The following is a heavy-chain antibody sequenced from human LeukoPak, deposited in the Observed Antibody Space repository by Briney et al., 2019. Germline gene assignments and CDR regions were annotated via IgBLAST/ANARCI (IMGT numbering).Heavy chain of an antibody. Sequence: SQTLSLTCTVSGGSISSYYWSWIRQPPGKGLEWIGYIYYSGSTNYNPSLKSRVTISVDTSKNQFSLKLSSVTAADTAVYYCARQAVTSAWAFDIWGQGTMVTVSS. CDR2: IYYSGST. D-gene: IGHD4-17*01. V-gene: IGHV4-59*08. CDR1: GGSISSYY. J-gene: IGHJ3*02. CDR3: ARQAVTSAWAFDI.